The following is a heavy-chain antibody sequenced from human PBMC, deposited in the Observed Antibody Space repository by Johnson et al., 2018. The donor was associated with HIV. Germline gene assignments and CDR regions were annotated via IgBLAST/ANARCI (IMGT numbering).Heavy chain of an antibody. CDR3: VRGGAVAPSSGFDI. D-gene: IGHD6-19*01. Sequence: VQLVESGGGVVKPGGSLRLSCAASGFTFSSYGMHWVRQAPGKGLEWVAFIRYDGSNKYYVDSVKGRFTISRDNATNSLFLQMNIVRDEDTAVYYCVRGGAVAPSSGFDIWGQGTKVTVSS. J-gene: IGHJ3*02. CDR1: GFTFSSYG. CDR2: IRYDGSNK. V-gene: IGHV3-30*02.